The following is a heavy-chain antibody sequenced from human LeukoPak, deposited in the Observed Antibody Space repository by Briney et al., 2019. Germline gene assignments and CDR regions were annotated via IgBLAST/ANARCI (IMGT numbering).Heavy chain of an antibody. Sequence: PGRSLRLSCAASGFTFSNYDMHWVRQAPGKGLEWVAVIWYDGSNKYYADSVKGRFTISRDNSKNTLYLQMNSLRAEDTAVYYCARDDYGGKLDIWGQGTLVTVSS. V-gene: IGHV3-33*01. CDR1: GFTFSNYD. CDR2: IWYDGSNK. D-gene: IGHD4-23*01. J-gene: IGHJ4*02. CDR3: ARDDYGGKLDI.